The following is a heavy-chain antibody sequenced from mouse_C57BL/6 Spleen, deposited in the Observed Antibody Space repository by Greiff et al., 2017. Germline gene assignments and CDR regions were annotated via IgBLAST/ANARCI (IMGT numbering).Heavy chain of an antibody. Sequence: QVQLQQPGAELVMPGASVKLSCKASGYTFTSYWMHWVKQRPGQGLEWIGEIDPSDSYTNYNQKFKGKSTLTVDKSSSTVYMQLSSLTSEDSAVYYCARSPDSSGYHFDYWGQGTTLTVSS. J-gene: IGHJ2*01. CDR3: ARSPDSSGYHFDY. CDR2: IDPSDSYT. D-gene: IGHD3-2*02. V-gene: IGHV1-69*01. CDR1: GYTFTSYW.